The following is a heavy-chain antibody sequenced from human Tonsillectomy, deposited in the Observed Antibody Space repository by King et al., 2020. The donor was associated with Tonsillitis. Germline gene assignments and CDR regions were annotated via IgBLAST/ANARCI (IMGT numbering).Heavy chain of an antibody. CDR2: MSHDGNNK. CDR3: AKGKSSTWLFDAFDI. Sequence: VQLVESGGGVVQPGRSLRLSCAASVFTFTDYGMHWVRQAPGRGLEWVAVMSHDGNNKDYADSVKGRFTISRDNSKNMLYLQMNIVRPEDTALYFCAKGKSSTWLFDAFDIWGQGTMVTVSS. J-gene: IGHJ3*02. D-gene: IGHD6-13*01. CDR1: VFTFTDYG. V-gene: IGHV3-30*18.